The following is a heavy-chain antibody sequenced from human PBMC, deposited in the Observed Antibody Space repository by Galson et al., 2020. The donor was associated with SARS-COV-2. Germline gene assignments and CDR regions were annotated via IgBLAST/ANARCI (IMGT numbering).Heavy chain of an antibody. V-gene: IGHV4-59*01. CDR1: GGSMSKYY. Sequence: SETLSLTCSVSGGSMSKYYWSWIRQSPGKGLEWLGNIYYSGGTKYNPSLKSRVSMSVDTSENQFSLKLNSVAAADTAVYYCARVGGNDGWNWFDPWGQGTLVTVSS. CDR2: IYYSGGT. J-gene: IGHJ5*02. D-gene: IGHD1-1*01. CDR3: ARVGGNDGWNWFDP.